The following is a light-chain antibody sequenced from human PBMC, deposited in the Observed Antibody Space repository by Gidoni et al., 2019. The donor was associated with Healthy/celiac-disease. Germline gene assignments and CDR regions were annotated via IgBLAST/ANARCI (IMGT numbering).Light chain of an antibody. CDR2: GAS. CDR3: QQYGSSPPVT. CDR1: QSVSSSY. J-gene: IGKJ2*01. Sequence: IVLTQSPGTLSLSPGERATLSCRASQSVSSSYLAWYQQKPGQAPRLLIYGASSRATGIPDRFSGGGSGTDFTLTISRLEPEDFAVYYCQQYGSSPPVTFGQXTKLEIK. V-gene: IGKV3-20*01.